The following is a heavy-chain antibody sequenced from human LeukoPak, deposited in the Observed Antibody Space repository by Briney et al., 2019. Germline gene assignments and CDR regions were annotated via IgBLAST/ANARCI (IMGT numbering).Heavy chain of an antibody. J-gene: IGHJ4*02. D-gene: IGHD3-10*01. CDR3: ARQTATDGSSFDY. CDR2: IYYSGST. CDR1: GGSISSSSYY. V-gene: IGHV4-39*01. Sequence: SETLSLTCTVSGGSISSSSYYWGWIRQPPGKGLEWIGSIYYSGSTYYNPSLKSRVTISVDTSKNQFSLKLSSVTAADTALYFCARQTATDGSSFDYWGQGTLVTVSS.